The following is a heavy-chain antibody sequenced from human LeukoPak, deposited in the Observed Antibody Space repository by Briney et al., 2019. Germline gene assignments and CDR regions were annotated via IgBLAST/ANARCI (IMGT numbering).Heavy chain of an antibody. D-gene: IGHD3-22*01. CDR3: AREPTYYYDSSGYYSAFDI. J-gene: IGHJ3*02. CDR1: GFTFSSYE. CDR2: ISSSGRSI. Sequence: GGSLRLSCVASGFTFSSYEMNWVRQAPGKGLEGVSYISSSGRSIYYAGSVKGGFTISRDHAKNSLYLQMNSLRAEDTAVYYCAREPTYYYDSSGYYSAFDIWGQGTMVTVSS. V-gene: IGHV3-48*03.